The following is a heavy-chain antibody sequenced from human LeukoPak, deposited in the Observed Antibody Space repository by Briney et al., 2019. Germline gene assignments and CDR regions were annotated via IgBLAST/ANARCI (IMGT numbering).Heavy chain of an antibody. D-gene: IGHD3-22*01. Sequence: ASVKVSCKASGGTFSSYTISWVRQAPGQGLEWMGRIIPILGIANYAQKFQGRVTITADKSTSTAYMELSSLRSEDTAVYYCARDQGYYDSSSSYFDYWGQGTLVTVSS. CDR3: ARDQGYYDSSSSYFDY. CDR2: IIPILGIA. CDR1: GGTFSSYT. J-gene: IGHJ4*02. V-gene: IGHV1-69*04.